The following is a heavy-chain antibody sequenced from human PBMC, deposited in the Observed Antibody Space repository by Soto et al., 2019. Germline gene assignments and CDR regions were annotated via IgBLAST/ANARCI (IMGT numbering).Heavy chain of an antibody. CDR2: INHSGST. J-gene: IGHJ6*02. CDR3: ARHRGDYGYEDYYGMDV. CDR1: GGSSSGYY. V-gene: IGHV4-34*01. Sequence: AETLSLTCAVYGGSSSGYYWSGIRQPPGKGLEWIGEINHSGSTNYNPSLKSRVTISVDTSKNQFSLKLSSVTAADTAVYYCARHRGDYGYEDYYGMDVWGQGTTVT. D-gene: IGHD4-17*01.